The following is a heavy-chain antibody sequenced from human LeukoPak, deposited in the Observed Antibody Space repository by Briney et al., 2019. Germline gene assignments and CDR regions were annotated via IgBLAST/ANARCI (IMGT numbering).Heavy chain of an antibody. CDR1: GFTFSSYE. Sequence: GGSLRLSCAASGFTFSSYEMNWVRQAPGKGLEWVSYISSSGSTIYYADSVKGRFTISRDNAKNSLYLQMNSLRAEDTAVYYCARSMYYYDSSGYPYNWFDPWGQGTLVTVSS. J-gene: IGHJ5*02. CDR2: ISSSGSTI. V-gene: IGHV3-48*03. CDR3: ARSMYYYDSSGYPYNWFDP. D-gene: IGHD3-22*01.